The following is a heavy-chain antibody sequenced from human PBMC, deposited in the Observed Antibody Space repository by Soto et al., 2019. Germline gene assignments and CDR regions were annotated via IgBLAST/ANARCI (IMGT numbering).Heavy chain of an antibody. Sequence: QVQLVESGGGVVQPGRSLRLSCAASGFTFSSYAMHCVRQAPGKGLEWVAVISYDGSNKYYADSVKGRFTISRDNSKNTLYLQMNSLRAEDTAVYYCASPIPCSGGRCYHPGGQGTLVTVSS. CDR3: ASPIPCSGGRCYHP. CDR1: GFTFSSYA. J-gene: IGHJ4*02. D-gene: IGHD2-15*01. CDR2: ISYDGSNK. V-gene: IGHV3-30-3*01.